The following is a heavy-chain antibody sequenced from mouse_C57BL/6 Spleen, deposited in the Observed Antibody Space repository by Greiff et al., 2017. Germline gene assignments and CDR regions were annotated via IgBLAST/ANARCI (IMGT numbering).Heavy chain of an antibody. J-gene: IGHJ3*01. CDR3: ARSPDGYYAWFAY. V-gene: IGHV1-69*01. D-gene: IGHD2-3*01. CDR1: GYTFTSYW. CDR2: IDPSDSYT. Sequence: QVQLQQPGAELVMPGASVKLSCKASGYTFTSYWMHWVKQRPGQGLEWIGEIDPSDSYTNYNQKFKGKSTLTVDKSSSTAYMQLSSLTSEDSAVYYCARSPDGYYAWFAYWPRDSGHCLC.